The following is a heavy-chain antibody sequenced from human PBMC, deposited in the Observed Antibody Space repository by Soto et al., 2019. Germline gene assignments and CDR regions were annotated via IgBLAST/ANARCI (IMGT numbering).Heavy chain of an antibody. D-gene: IGHD6-13*01. J-gene: IGHJ4*02. Sequence: QMQLQESGPGLVKPSETLSLTCTVSGASISSSSSYWGWIRQPPGKRLEWIGSLHFSGITSYNPPLKSRVAISVDASKNQFSLSLSSVTAADTAIYYCARLRIAAAGFVDYWGQGTLVTVSS. CDR2: LHFSGIT. CDR3: ARLRIAAAGFVDY. CDR1: GASISSSSSY. V-gene: IGHV4-39*01.